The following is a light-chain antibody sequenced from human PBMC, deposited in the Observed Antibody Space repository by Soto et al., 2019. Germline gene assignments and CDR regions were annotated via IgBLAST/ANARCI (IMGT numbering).Light chain of an antibody. CDR1: SSDVGGYNY. J-gene: IGLJ1*01. CDR3: CSYAGRYTYV. Sequence: QSVLTQPRSVSGSPGQSVTISCTGASSDVGGYNYVSWYQQHPGKAPKLMIYDVSKRPSGVPDRFSGSKSGNTASLTISGLQTDDEADYYCCSYAGRYTYVFGTGTKVIV. V-gene: IGLV2-11*01. CDR2: DVS.